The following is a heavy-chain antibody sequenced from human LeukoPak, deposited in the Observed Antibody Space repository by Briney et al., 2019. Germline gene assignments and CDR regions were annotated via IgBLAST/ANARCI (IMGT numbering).Heavy chain of an antibody. CDR3: ARGPYCSGGSCYLIYYFDY. Sequence: SGTLSLTCAVYGGSFSGYYWSWIRQPPGKGLEWIGEINHSGSTNYNPSLKSRVTISVDTSKNQFSLKLSSVTAADTAVYYCARGPYCSGGSCYLIYYFDYWGQGTLVTVSS. D-gene: IGHD2-15*01. J-gene: IGHJ4*02. V-gene: IGHV4-34*01. CDR2: INHSGST. CDR1: GGSFSGYY.